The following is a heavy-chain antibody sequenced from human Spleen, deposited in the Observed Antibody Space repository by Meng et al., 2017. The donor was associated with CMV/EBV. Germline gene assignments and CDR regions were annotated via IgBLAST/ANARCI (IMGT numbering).Heavy chain of an antibody. CDR3: ARVLPGGATSYYFDY. CDR1: GLTFSTYG. Sequence: GESLKISCAASGLTFSTYGMNWVRQAPGKGLEWVSSISSSSSYIFYADSVKGRFTVSRDNAKNSLYLQMNSLRVEDTALYYCARVLPGGATSYYFDYWGQGTLVTVSS. V-gene: IGHV3-21*01. D-gene: IGHD1-26*01. CDR2: ISSSSSYI. J-gene: IGHJ4*02.